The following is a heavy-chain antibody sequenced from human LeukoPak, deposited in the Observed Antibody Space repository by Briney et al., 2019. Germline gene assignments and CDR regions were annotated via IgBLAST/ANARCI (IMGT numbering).Heavy chain of an antibody. V-gene: IGHV1-8*03. CDR2: MNPNSGNT. Sequence: ASVKVSCKASGYTFTSYDINWVRQATGQGLEWMGWMNPNSGNTGYAQKFQGRVTITRNTSISTAYMELSSLRSEDTAVYYCARGPWILNACYFDYWGQGTLVTVSS. CDR1: GYTFTSYD. D-gene: IGHD5-18*01. J-gene: IGHJ4*02. CDR3: ARGPWILNACYFDY.